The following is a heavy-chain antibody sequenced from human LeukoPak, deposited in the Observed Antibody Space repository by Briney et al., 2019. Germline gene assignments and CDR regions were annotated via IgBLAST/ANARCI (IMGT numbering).Heavy chain of an antibody. Sequence: GASVKVSCKASGYTFTGYYMHWVRQAPGQGLEWMGIINPSGGSTSYAQKLQGRVTMTTDTSTSTAYMELRSLRSDDTAVYYCARVYGDLTENYFDYWGQGTLVTVSS. CDR2: INPSGGST. CDR1: GYTFTGYY. V-gene: IGHV1-46*01. J-gene: IGHJ4*02. D-gene: IGHD4-17*01. CDR3: ARVYGDLTENYFDY.